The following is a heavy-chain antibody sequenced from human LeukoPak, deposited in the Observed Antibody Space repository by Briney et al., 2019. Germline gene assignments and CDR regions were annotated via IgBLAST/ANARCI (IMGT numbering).Heavy chain of an antibody. J-gene: IGHJ6*03. Sequence: PGGSLRLSCAASGFTFRSFWMSWVRQAPGKGLEWVAKIKQDGSERYYMDSVKGRFTISRDNAKNSLYLRLSSLRAEDTAVYYCAREPYYYYYYMDVWGKGTTVTVSS. CDR3: AREPYYYYYYMDV. CDR1: GFTFRSFW. CDR2: IKQDGSER. V-gene: IGHV3-7*01.